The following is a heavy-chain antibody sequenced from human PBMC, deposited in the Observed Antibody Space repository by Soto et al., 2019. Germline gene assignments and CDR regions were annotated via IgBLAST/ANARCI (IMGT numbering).Heavy chain of an antibody. CDR3: ARGALRYFDWLLSAFFDY. V-gene: IGHV1-2*04. D-gene: IGHD3-9*01. CDR1: GYTFTGYY. J-gene: IGHJ4*02. CDR2: INPNSDGT. Sequence: ASVKVSCKASGYTFTGYYMHWVRQAPGQGLEWMGWINPNSDGTNYAQKFQGWVTMTRDTSISTAYMELSRLRSDDTAVYYCARGALRYFDWLLSAFFDYWGQGTLVTVSS.